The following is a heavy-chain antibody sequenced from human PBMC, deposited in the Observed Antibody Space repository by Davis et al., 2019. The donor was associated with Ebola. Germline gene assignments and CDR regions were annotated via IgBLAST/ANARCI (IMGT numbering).Heavy chain of an antibody. CDR1: GGSFSGYY. CDR2: ISHTGNT. D-gene: IGHD1-26*01. V-gene: IGHV4-59*08. Sequence: MPSETLSLTCAVYGGSFSGYYWAWVRHHPGKGLDWIAYISHTGNTNYNSALKGRLTMSVDTSRNQFSLKLTSVTAADTAVYFCARHQYTGSPDRWGQGTLVTVSS. CDR3: ARHQYTGSPDR. J-gene: IGHJ5*02.